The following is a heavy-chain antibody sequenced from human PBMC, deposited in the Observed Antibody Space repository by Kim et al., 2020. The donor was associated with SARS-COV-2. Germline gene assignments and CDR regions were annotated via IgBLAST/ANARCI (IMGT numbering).Heavy chain of an antibody. J-gene: IGHJ4*02. V-gene: IGHV3-43*01. D-gene: IGHD3-22*01. CDR2: ISWDGGST. CDR3: AKDLLGYDSSGYSYGFDY. CDR1: GFTFDDYT. Sequence: GGSLRLSCAASGFTFDDYTMHWVRQAPGKGLEWVSLISWDGGSTYYADSVKGRFTISRDNSKNSLYLQMNSLRTEDTALYYCAKDLLGYDSSGYSYGFDYWGQGTLVTVSS.